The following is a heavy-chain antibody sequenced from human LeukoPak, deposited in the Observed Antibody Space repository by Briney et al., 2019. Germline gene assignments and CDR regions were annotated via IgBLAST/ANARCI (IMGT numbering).Heavy chain of an antibody. CDR2: INHSGST. Sequence: PSETLSLTCAVYGGSFSGYYWSWIRQPPGKGLEWIGEINHSGSTNYNPSLKSRVTISVDTSKNQFSLKLSSVTAADTAVYYCARPRPRCKRASYFDYWGQGTLVTVSS. CDR3: ARPRPRCKRASYFDY. CDR1: GGSFSGYY. J-gene: IGHJ4*02. D-gene: IGHD2/OR15-2a*01. V-gene: IGHV4-34*01.